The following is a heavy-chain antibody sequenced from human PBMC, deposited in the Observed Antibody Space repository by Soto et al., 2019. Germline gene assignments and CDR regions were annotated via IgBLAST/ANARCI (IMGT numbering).Heavy chain of an antibody. CDR1: GGCISSSSYY. V-gene: IGHV4-39*01. J-gene: IGHJ5*02. Sequence: QLQLQESGPGLVKPSETLSLTCTVSGGCISSSSYYWGWIRQPPGKGLEWIGSIYYSGSTYYNPSLTIRVTITVDTSKYQFSLKLSSVTAADTAVYYCASQSLSGRYNWNYSPFDPWGQGTLVTVSS. CDR2: IYYSGST. D-gene: IGHD1-7*01. CDR3: ASQSLSGRYNWNYSPFDP.